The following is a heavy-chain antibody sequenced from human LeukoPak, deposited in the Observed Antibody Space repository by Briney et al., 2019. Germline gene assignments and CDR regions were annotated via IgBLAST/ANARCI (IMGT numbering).Heavy chain of an antibody. CDR3: ATERRGVVVVAATQKGYYYGMDV. Sequence: ASVKVSCKASGYTFTGYYMHWVRQAPGQGLEWMGWINPNSGGTNYAQKFQGRVTMTRDTSISTAYMGLSRLRSEDTAVYYCATERRGVVVVAATQKGYYYGMDVWGQGTTVTVSS. V-gene: IGHV1-2*02. CDR1: GYTFTGYY. J-gene: IGHJ6*02. D-gene: IGHD2-15*01. CDR2: INPNSGGT.